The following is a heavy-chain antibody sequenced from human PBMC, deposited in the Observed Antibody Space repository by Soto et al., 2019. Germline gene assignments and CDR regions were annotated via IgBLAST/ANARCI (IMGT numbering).Heavy chain of an antibody. CDR1: GFSLNEARLG. D-gene: IGHD3-16*02. J-gene: IGHJ4*02. V-gene: IGHV2-26*01. CDR2: IFSNDEK. CDR3: ARIQDYVWGSYPYDV. Sequence: ESGPTLVNPTETLTLTCTVSGFSLNEARLGVSWIRQPPGRALEWLAHIFSNDEKSYSTSLYNRLTISKDTSKSQVVLTMTNMGPVDTATYFCARIQDYVWGSYPYDVWGQGSLVTAPQ.